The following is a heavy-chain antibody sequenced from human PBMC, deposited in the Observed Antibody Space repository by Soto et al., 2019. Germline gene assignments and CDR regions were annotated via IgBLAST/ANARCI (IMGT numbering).Heavy chain of an antibody. CDR3: ATRPLLPGAP. J-gene: IGHJ3*01. Sequence: EVQLVESGGGLIQPGGPLRLPWPALGSTSVANDLNWVRQAPGKGLEWVSLIYSGGSTYYADSVKGRFTISRDNSKNTLYLQMSSLRAEDTAVYYCATRPLLPGAPWGQGTMVTVSS. CDR1: GSTSVAND. D-gene: IGHD3-22*01. CDR2: IYSGGST. V-gene: IGHV3-53*01.